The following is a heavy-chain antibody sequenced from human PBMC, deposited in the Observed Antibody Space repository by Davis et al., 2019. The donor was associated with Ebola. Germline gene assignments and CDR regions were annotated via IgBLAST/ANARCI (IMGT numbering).Heavy chain of an antibody. D-gene: IGHD2-2*01. Sequence: LRLSCTVSGGSISSGGYYWSWIRQHPGKGLEWIGYIYYSGSTYYNPSLKSRVTISVDTSKNQFSLKLSSVTAADTAVYYCAVGPIVVVPAAMGYYYFDYWGQGTLVTVSS. J-gene: IGHJ4*02. V-gene: IGHV4-31*03. CDR3: AVGPIVVVPAAMGYYYFDY. CDR1: GGSISSGGYY. CDR2: IYYSGST.